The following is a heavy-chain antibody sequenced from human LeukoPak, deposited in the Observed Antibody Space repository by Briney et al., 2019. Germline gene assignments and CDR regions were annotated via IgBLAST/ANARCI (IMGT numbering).Heavy chain of an antibody. CDR1: GFTFSSYW. J-gene: IGHJ4*02. Sequence: PGGSLRLSCAASGFTFSSYWMHWVRQAPGEGLVWVSRINSDGSDTIYADSVKGRFTISRDNAKNTLYLQMYSLRSEDTALYYCAMEDYDYGDYYFDYWGQGTLVTVPS. CDR2: INSDGSDT. D-gene: IGHD4-17*01. V-gene: IGHV3-74*01. CDR3: AMEDYDYGDYYFDY.